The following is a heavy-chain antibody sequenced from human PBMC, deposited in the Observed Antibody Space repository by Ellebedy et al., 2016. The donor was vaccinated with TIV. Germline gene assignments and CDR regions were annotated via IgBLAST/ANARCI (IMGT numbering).Heavy chain of an antibody. J-gene: IGHJ4*02. D-gene: IGHD3-22*01. CDR3: ARDSGIVMVKGGGNY. CDR2: INWNGGST. V-gene: IGHV3-20*04. CDR1: GFTFSSYS. Sequence: GESLKISCAASGFTFSSYSMNWVRQAPGKGLEWVSGINWNGGSTGYADSVKGRFTISRDNAKNSLYLQMNSLRAEDTAVYYCARDSGIVMVKGGGNYWGQGTLVTVSS.